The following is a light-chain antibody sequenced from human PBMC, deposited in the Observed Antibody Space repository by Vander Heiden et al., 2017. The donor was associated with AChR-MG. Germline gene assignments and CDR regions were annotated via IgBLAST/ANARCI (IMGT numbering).Light chain of an antibody. CDR2: GAS. V-gene: IGKV3-20*01. CDR3: QQYGSSPPYT. Sequence: EIVLTQSPGTLSLSPGERATLSCRASQSVSRSYLAWYQQKPGQASRLLIYGASSRATGIPDRFSGSGYGTDFTLTISRREPEDFAVYYCQQYGSSPPYTFGQGTKLEIK. CDR1: QSVSRSY. J-gene: IGKJ2*01.